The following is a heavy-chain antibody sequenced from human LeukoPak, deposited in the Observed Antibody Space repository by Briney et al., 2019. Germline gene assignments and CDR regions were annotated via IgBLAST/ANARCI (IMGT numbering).Heavy chain of an antibody. J-gene: IGHJ4*02. CDR3: AREGVSVVPAAI. D-gene: IGHD2-2*01. CDR2: IYHSGST. V-gene: IGHV4-30-2*01. Sequence: PSQTLSLTCTVSGGSISSGGYYWSWIRQPPGKGLEWIGYIYHSGSTNYNPSLKSRVTISVDTSKNQFSLKLSSVTAADTAVYYCAREGVSVVPAAIWGQGTLVTVSS. CDR1: GGSISSGGYY.